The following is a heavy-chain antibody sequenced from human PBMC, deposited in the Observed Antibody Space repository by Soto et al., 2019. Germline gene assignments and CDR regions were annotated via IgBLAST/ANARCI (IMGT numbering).Heavy chain of an antibody. CDR2: ISAYNGNT. Sequence: ASVKVSWKASGYTFTSYGISWVRQAPGQGLEWMGWISAYNGNTNYAQKLQGRVTMTTDTSTSTAYMELRSLRSDDTAVYYCARVPRYSSGYWLFAYWGQGTLVTVSS. V-gene: IGHV1-18*01. CDR3: ARVPRYSSGYWLFAY. CDR1: GYTFTSYG. D-gene: IGHD3-22*01. J-gene: IGHJ4*02.